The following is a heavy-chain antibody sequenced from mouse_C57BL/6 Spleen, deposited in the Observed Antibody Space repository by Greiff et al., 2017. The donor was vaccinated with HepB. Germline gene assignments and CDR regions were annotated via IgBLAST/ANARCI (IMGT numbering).Heavy chain of an antibody. Sequence: VQLQQPGAELVKPGASVQLSCKASGYTFTSYWMHWVKQRPGQGLEWIGMIHPNSGSTNYNEKFKSKATLTVDKSSSTAYMQLSSLTSEDSAVYYCARWDYYGSSSYWYFDVWGTGTTVTVSS. CDR1: GYTFTSYW. CDR3: ARWDYYGSSSYWYFDV. D-gene: IGHD1-1*01. V-gene: IGHV1-64*01. CDR2: IHPNSGST. J-gene: IGHJ1*03.